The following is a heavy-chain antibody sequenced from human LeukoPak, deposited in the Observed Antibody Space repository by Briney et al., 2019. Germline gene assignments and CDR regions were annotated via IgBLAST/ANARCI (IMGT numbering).Heavy chain of an antibody. CDR1: GFTFSSYG. CDR3: ARPSDGHFAQGGYFDY. D-gene: IGHD4-17*01. Sequence: GGSLRLSCAASGFTFSSYGMHWVRQAPGKGLEWVALTWYDESHKYYADSVKGRFTISRDNSKNTLYLQMNNLRGEDTAIYYCARPSDGHFAQGGYFDYWGQGSLVTVSS. CDR2: TWYDESHK. J-gene: IGHJ4*02. V-gene: IGHV3-33*08.